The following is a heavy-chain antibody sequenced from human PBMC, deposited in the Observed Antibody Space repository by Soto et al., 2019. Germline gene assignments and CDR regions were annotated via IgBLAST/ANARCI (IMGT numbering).Heavy chain of an antibody. V-gene: IGHV1-3*01. J-gene: IGHJ5*02. D-gene: IGHD6-19*01. CDR3: ARIFSGWSGFDP. Sequence: GDAGKVSCKAYEYNVTSYGMNWVLQAPGQRLEWMGWSNAGNGNTKYSQKFQGRVTITRDTSASTAYMELSSLRSEETAVYYCARIFSGWSGFDPWGQGILVTAYS. CDR2: SNAGNGNT. CDR1: EYNVTSYG.